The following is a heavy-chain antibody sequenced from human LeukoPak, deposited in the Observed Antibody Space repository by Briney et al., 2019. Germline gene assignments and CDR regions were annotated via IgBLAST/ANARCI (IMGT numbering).Heavy chain of an antibody. J-gene: IGHJ6*02. CDR2: IKQDGSEK. Sequence: GGSLRLSCAASGFTFNSYAMSWVRQAPGKGLEWVANIKQDGSEKYYVDSVKGRFTISRDNAKNSLYLQMNSLRAEDTAVYYCARIVGATPHWYYYYGMDVWGQGTTVTVSS. CDR1: GFTFNSYA. V-gene: IGHV3-7*01. D-gene: IGHD1-26*01. CDR3: ARIVGATPHWYYYYGMDV.